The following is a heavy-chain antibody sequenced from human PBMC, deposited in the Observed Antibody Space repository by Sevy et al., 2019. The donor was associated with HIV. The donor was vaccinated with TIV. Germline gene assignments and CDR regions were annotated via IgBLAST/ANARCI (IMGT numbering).Heavy chain of an antibody. V-gene: IGHV3-7*02. CDR1: AINIRDYW. D-gene: IGHD2-15*01. CDR2: INPDGSKI. CDR3: VRAIQLADSY. J-gene: IGHJ4*02. Sequence: GGSLRLSCEASAINIRDYWMNWVRQAPGKGLEWVANINPDGSKIYYADSVKGRFTISRDSAKNSVFLQMTSLRAEDTAVYYCVRAIQLADSYWGQGTLVTVSS.